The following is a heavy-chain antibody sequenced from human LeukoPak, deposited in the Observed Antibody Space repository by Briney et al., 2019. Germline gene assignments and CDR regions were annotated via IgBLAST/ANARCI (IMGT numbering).Heavy chain of an antibody. V-gene: IGHV3-30*18. CDR1: GFTFSSYA. Sequence: GGSLRLSCAASGFTFSSYAMHWVRQAPGKGLEWVAVISYDGSNKYYADSVKGRFTISRDNSKNTLYLQMNSLRAEDTAVYYCAKRPISTSWNSGYWGQGTLVTVSS. CDR3: AKRPISTSWNSGY. CDR2: ISYDGSNK. D-gene: IGHD6-13*01. J-gene: IGHJ4*02.